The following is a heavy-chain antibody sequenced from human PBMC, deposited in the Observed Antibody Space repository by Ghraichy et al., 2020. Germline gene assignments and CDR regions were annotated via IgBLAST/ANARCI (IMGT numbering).Heavy chain of an antibody. V-gene: IGHV3-15*01. CDR1: GFTFSHAW. CDR3: TTYGSGTYRPYYYGLDV. J-gene: IGHJ6*02. D-gene: IGHD3-10*01. Sequence: GGSLRLSCAASGFTFSHAWMSWVRRAPGKGLEWVGHIKIKADGGTTDYAAPVKDRFTISRDDSKNTLYLQMNTLKTEDTAVYYCTTYGSGTYRPYYYGLDVWGQGTTVTVSS. CDR2: IKIKADGGTT.